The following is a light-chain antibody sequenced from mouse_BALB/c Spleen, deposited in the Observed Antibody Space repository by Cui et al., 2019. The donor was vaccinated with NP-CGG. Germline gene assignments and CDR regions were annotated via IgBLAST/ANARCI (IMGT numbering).Light chain of an antibody. J-gene: IGLJ1*01. CDR2: GTN. V-gene: IGLV1*01. Sequence: HAVVTQESAPTTSPGETVTLTCRSSTGAVTTSNYANWVQEKPDHLFTGLIGGTNNRAPGVHARFSGSLIGDKAALTITGAQTEDEAIYFCALWYSNHWVFGGGTKLTVL. CDR1: TGAVTTSNY. CDR3: ALWYSNHWV.